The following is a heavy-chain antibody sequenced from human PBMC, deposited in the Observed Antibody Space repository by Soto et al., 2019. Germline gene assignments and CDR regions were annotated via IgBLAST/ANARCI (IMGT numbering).Heavy chain of an antibody. CDR1: GYTFTSYA. Sequence: ASVKVSCKASGYTFTSYAMHWVRQAPGQRLEWMGWINAGNGNTKYSQKFQGRVTITRDTSASTAYMELSSLRSEDTAVYYCARVGRRGGVPVGSPFDYWGQGTLVTSPQ. CDR2: INAGNGNT. J-gene: IGHJ4*02. V-gene: IGHV1-3*01. CDR3: ARVGRRGGVPVGSPFDY. D-gene: IGHD3-16*01.